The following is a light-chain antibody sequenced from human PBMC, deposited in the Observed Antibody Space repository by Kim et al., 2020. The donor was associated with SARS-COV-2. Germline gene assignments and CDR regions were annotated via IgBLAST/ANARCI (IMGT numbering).Light chain of an antibody. CDR3: QAWDSSTAV. V-gene: IGLV3-1*01. J-gene: IGLJ2*01. CDR2: QDS. Sequence: SVSPGQTASITCSGDKLGDKYACWYQQKPGQSPVLVIYQDSKRPSGIPERFSGSNSGNTATLTISGTQAMDEADYYCQAWDSSTAVFGGGTADRP. CDR1: KLGDKY.